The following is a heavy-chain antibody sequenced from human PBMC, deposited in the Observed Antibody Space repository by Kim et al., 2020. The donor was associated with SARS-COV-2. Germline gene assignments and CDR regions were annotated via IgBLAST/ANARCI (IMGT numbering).Heavy chain of an antibody. Sequence: SVKGRFTISRDNSKNTLYLQMNSLRAEDTAVYYCARATGRMVYAIPGDSWGQGTLVTVSS. V-gene: IGHV3-30*01. CDR3: ARATGRMVYAIPGDS. D-gene: IGHD2-8*01. J-gene: IGHJ4*02.